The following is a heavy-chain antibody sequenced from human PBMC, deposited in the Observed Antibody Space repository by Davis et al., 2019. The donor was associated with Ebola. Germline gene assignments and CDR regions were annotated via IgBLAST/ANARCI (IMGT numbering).Heavy chain of an antibody. Sequence: GESLKISCAASGFAFDTHIMNWVRQAPGKGLEWVSGINWNGDSIGYADSVKGRFTISRDNAKNSLYLQMNSLRVEDTALYYCAKSGLDVWGQGTTVTVSS. V-gene: IGHV3-20*04. J-gene: IGHJ6*02. CDR2: INWNGDSI. CDR1: GFAFDTHI. CDR3: AKSGLDV.